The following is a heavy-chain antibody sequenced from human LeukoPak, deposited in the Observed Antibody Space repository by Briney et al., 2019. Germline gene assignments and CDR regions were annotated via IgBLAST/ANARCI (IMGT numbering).Heavy chain of an antibody. V-gene: IGHV4-38-2*02. CDR2: IYYSGST. CDR3: ASTLDDRDAFDI. J-gene: IGHJ3*02. CDR1: GYSISSGYY. Sequence: SETXSXXCTVSGYSISSGYYWGWIRQPPGKGLEWIGSIYYSGSTYYNPSLKSRVTISVDTSKNQFSLKLSSVTAADTAVYYCASTLDDRDAFDIWGQGTMVTVSS. D-gene: IGHD1-1*01.